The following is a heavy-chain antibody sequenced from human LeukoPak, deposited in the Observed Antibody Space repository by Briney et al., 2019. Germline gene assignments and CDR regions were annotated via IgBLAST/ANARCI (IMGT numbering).Heavy chain of an antibody. CDR3: ARDERAGSGWYFVY. D-gene: IGHD6-19*01. V-gene: IGHV3-48*02. Sequence: PGGSLRLSCAASGFTFSSYSMNWVRQAPGKGLEWVSYISYSSSAIYYADSVKGRFTISRDNARNSLYLQMNSLRDEDTAVYYCARDERAGSGWYFVYWGLGTLVTVSS. CDR2: ISYSSSAI. J-gene: IGHJ4*02. CDR1: GFTFSSYS.